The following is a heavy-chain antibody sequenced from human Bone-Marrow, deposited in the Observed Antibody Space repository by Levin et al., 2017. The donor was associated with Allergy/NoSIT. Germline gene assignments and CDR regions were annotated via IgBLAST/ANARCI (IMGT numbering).Heavy chain of an antibody. J-gene: IGHJ6*03. D-gene: IGHD3-3*01. Sequence: GGSLRLSCAASGFTFSNAWMSWVRQAPGKGLEWVGRIKSKTDGGTTDYAAPVKGRFTISRDDSKNTLYLHMNSLKTDDTAVDDSTTAYSITICGVGIGGVYYVDVWGKGTPVTVSS. V-gene: IGHV3-15*01. CDR2: IKSKTDGGTT. CDR1: GFTFSNAW. CDR3: TTAYSITICGVGIGGVYYVDV.